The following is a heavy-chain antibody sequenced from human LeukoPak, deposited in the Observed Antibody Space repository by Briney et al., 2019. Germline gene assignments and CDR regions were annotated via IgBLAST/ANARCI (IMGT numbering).Heavy chain of an antibody. D-gene: IGHD3-10*01. Sequence: SQTLSLTCTVSGGSISRGDYYWSWIRQPPGKGLEWIGYIYYSGSTYYNPSLKSRVTISVGTSKNQFSLKLSSVTAADTAVYYCARGSQDGSLFDYWGQGTLVTVSS. CDR2: IYYSGST. CDR1: GGSISRGDYY. J-gene: IGHJ4*02. V-gene: IGHV4-30-4*08. CDR3: ARGSQDGSLFDY.